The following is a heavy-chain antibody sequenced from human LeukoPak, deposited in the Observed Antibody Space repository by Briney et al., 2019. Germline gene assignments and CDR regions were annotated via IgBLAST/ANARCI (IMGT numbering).Heavy chain of an antibody. CDR3: ARGSSLTIFDSYYFDY. Sequence: ASVKVSCTASGGTFSSYAISWVRQAPGQGLEWMGGIIPIFGTANYAQKFQGRVTMTRDTSTSTVYMELSSLRSEDTAVYYCARGSSLTIFDSYYFDYWGQGTLVTVSS. CDR2: IIPIFGTA. CDR1: GGTFSSYA. D-gene: IGHD3-3*01. V-gene: IGHV1-69*05. J-gene: IGHJ4*02.